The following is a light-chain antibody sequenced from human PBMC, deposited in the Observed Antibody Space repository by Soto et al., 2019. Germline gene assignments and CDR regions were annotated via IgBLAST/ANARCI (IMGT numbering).Light chain of an antibody. CDR1: NSDIGAYNS. V-gene: IGLV2-14*01. CDR3: VSFAGGTYV. J-gene: IGLJ1*01. CDR2: EVS. Sequence: QSVLTQPASVSGLLDQPITIPATGTNSDIGAYNSVSWYQQHPGKAPKLIIFEVSHRPSGVSNRFSGSKSGNTASLTISGLQAEDEADYYCVSFAGGTYVFGTGTRSPS.